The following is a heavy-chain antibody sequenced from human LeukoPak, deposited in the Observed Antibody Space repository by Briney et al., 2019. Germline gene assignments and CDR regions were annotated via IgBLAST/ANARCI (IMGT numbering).Heavy chain of an antibody. CDR1: GFTFSSYG. D-gene: IGHD6-19*01. Sequence: PGRSLRLSCAASGFTFSSYGMHWVRQAPGKGLEWVAVIWYDGSNKYYADSVKGRFTISRDNSKNTLYLQMNSLRAEDTAVYYCAKRLGAGYSSGWYGILGWFDPWGQGTLVTVSS. J-gene: IGHJ5*02. CDR3: AKRLGAGYSSGWYGILGWFDP. V-gene: IGHV3-33*06. CDR2: IWYDGSNK.